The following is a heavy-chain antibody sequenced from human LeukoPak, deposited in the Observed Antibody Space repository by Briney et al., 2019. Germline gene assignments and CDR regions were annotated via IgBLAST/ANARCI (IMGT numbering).Heavy chain of an antibody. V-gene: IGHV1-2*02. CDR1: GYTFTSYY. CDR2: INPNSGGT. J-gene: IGHJ4*02. D-gene: IGHD3/OR15-3a*01. Sequence: ASVKVSCKASGYTFTSYYMHWVRQPPGQGLEWMGWINPNSGGTNYAQKFQGRVTMTRDTSISTAYMELSRLRSDDTAVYYCARDPGDWAYYFDYWGQGTLVTVSS. CDR3: ARDPGDWAYYFDY.